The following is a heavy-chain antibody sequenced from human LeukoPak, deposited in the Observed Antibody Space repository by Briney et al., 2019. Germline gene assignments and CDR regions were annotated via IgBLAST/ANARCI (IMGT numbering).Heavy chain of an antibody. CDR3: AKVGIEQWLTQGQFFDY. CDR2: ISSNGDST. Sequence: GGSLRLSCAASGFTFSTYGMSWVRQAPGKGLEWVSRISSNGDSTNYADSVKGRFTISRDNSKNTLYLQMNSLRAEDTAVYYCAKVGIEQWLTQGQFFDYWGQGTLVTVSS. CDR1: GFTFSTYG. V-gene: IGHV3-23*01. J-gene: IGHJ4*02. D-gene: IGHD6-19*01.